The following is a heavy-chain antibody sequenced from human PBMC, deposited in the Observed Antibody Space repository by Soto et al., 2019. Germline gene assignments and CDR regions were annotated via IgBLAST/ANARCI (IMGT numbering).Heavy chain of an antibody. D-gene: IGHD3-10*01. CDR2: IKSKVDGGTT. CDR1: DFTLSNAR. J-gene: IGHJ4*02. CDR3: STGGYPSGLDY. V-gene: IGHV3-15*07. Sequence: EVQLVESGGGSVKPGGSLRLSCAVSDFTLSNARMNWVRQAPGKGLEWVGRIKSKVDGGTTDYAAPVKGRFTISRDQTKNKSVLQMNRLKSEDTAVYYCSTGGYPSGLDYWGQGTLVTVSS.